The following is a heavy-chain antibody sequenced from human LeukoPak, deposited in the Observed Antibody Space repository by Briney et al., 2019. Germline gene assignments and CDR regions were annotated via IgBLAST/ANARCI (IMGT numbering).Heavy chain of an antibody. J-gene: IGHJ6*03. CDR3: ARTYDSSGYYYYYYMDV. V-gene: IGHV3-7*01. CDR1: GFTFSGSW. D-gene: IGHD3-22*01. Sequence: GGSLRLSCAASGFTFSGSWMTWVRQAPGKGLEWVANIKPDGSNKYYADSVKGRFTISRDNSKNTLYLQMNSLRAEDTAVYYCARTYDSSGYYYYYYMDVWGKGTTVTVSS. CDR2: IKPDGSNK.